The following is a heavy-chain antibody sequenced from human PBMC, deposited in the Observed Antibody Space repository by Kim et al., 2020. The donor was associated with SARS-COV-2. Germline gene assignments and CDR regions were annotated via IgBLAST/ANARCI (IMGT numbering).Heavy chain of an antibody. D-gene: IGHD6-13*01. V-gene: IGHV4-38-2*02. CDR1: GYSISSGYY. CDR2: IYHSGST. Sequence: SETLSLTCTVSGYSISSGYYWGWIRQPPGKGLEWIGSIYHSGSTYYNPSLKSRVTISVDTSKNQFSLKLSSVTAADTAVYYCARTLTRISSSWTQPDAFDIWGQGTMVTVSS. J-gene: IGHJ3*02. CDR3: ARTLTRISSSWTQPDAFDI.